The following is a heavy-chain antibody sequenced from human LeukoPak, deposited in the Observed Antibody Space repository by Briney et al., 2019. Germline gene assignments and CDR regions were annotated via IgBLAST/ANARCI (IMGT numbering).Heavy chain of an antibody. CDR1: GYTFSDYY. J-gene: IGHJ5*01. V-gene: IGHV1-2*02. CDR2: INPNSGAT. D-gene: IGHD4-23*01. CDR3: ARDGTYGSTPKRWLDF. Sequence: GASVKVSCKASGYTFSDYYMHWVRQAPGQGLEWMAWINPNSGATNYAQKFQGRVTSTRDTSISAAYMELSSLTSDDTAVYYCARDGTYGSTPKRWLDFWGRGTRVTVSS.